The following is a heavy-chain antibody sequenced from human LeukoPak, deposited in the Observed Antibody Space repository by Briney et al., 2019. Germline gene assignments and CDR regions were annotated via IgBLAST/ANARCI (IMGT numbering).Heavy chain of an antibody. J-gene: IGHJ4*02. V-gene: IGHV3-7*01. CDR3: ARVLGVPTVWDF. D-gene: IGHD4-11*01. CDR1: GFTFSSYW. Sequence: AGGSLRLSCAASGFTFSSYWMSWVRQAPGKGLEWVANIKQDGSEKYYVDSVKGRFTVSRDNAKNSVFLQMNSLRADDTAVYYCARVLGVPTVWDFWGQGALVTVSS. CDR2: IKQDGSEK.